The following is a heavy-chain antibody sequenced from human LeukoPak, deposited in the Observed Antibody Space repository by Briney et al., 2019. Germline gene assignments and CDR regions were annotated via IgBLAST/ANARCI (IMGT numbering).Heavy chain of an antibody. V-gene: IGHV5-51*01. CDR2: IYPGGSDT. Sequence: GESLKISCKGSGYSFTSYWIGWVRPMPGKGLEWMGIIYPGGSDTRYSPSFQGQVTISADKSISTAYLQWSSLKASDTAMCYCARHVFGVVITHAFDIWGQGTMVTVSS. CDR1: GYSFTSYW. D-gene: IGHD3-3*01. J-gene: IGHJ3*02. CDR3: ARHVFGVVITHAFDI.